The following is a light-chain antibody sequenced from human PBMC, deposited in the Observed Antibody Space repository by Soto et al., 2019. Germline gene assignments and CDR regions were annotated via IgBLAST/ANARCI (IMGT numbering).Light chain of an antibody. CDR3: QSYDGTLTGVI. CDR1: SSNIGAGYD. J-gene: IGLJ2*01. Sequence: SVLTQPPSVSGAPGQSVTISCTGTSSNIGAGYDIHWYQQPPGTAPKLVIYNNHNRPSGVPDRFSGSKSGTSGSLAITGLQAEDEADYFCQSYDGTLTGVIFGGGTQLTVL. CDR2: NNH. V-gene: IGLV1-40*01.